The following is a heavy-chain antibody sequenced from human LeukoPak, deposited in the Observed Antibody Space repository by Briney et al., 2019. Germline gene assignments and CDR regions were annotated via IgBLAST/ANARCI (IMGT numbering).Heavy chain of an antibody. CDR3: AKLHYDILTGYFPDAFDI. V-gene: IGHV3-23*01. J-gene: IGHJ3*02. CDR2: ISGSGDTT. CDR1: GFTFSTFA. Sequence: GGSLRLSCTASGFTFSTFAMGWVRQAPGKGLQWVSGISGSGDTTYYADSVKGRFAISRDNSENTLYLQMNSLRAEDTAVYYCAKLHYDILTGYFPDAFDIWGQGTMVTVSS. D-gene: IGHD3-9*01.